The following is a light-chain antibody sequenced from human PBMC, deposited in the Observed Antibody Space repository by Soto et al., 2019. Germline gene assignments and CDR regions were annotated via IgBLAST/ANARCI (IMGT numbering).Light chain of an antibody. CDR1: QGIGND. CDR3: QQYNNWPRT. CDR2: ATS. J-gene: IGKJ1*01. Sequence: DIQVTQSPSSLSASVGDRVTITCRASQGIGNDLGWYQQKPGKAPKRLIYATSSLQSGVPSRFSGSGSGTEFTLTISSLQSEDFAVYYCQQYNNWPRTFGQGTKVDI. V-gene: IGKV1-17*01.